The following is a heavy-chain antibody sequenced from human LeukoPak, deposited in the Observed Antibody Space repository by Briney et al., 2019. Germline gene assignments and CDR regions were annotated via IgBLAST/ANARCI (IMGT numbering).Heavy chain of an antibody. J-gene: IGHJ5*01. CDR1: GGSISSGSYY. CDR3: ARGEGWNFNS. CDR2: IYYSGST. V-gene: IGHV4-61*01. D-gene: IGHD1-1*01. Sequence: EPSQTLSLTCTVSGGSISSGSYYWSWIRQPLGKGLEWIGYIYYSGSTNYNPSLKSRVTISVDTSKNQFSLKLSSVTAADTAVYYCARGEGWNFNSWGQGTLVTVSS.